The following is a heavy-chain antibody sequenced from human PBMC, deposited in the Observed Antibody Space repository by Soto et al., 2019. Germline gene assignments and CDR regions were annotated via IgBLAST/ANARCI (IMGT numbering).Heavy chain of an antibody. CDR2: IYYTGTT. Sequence: QSLTCNVSGDSMSNYYWTWIRQPPGKGLEWIGYIYYTGTTNYNTFLKSRVTISLDTSKNQFSLKLTSVTAADTAVYYCARASFSTIAMHVCGQGTTVTV. D-gene: IGHD2-2*01. CDR3: ARASFSTIAMHV. CDR1: GDSMSNYY. V-gene: IGHV4-59*01. J-gene: IGHJ6*02.